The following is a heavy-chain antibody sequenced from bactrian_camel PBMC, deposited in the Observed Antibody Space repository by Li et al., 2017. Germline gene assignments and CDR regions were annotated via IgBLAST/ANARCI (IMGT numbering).Heavy chain of an antibody. CDR2: IRVDGTS. J-gene: IGHJ4*01. CDR3: VPLIVPRRNY. V-gene: IGHV3S63*01. D-gene: IGHD1*01. Sequence: HVQLVESGGGSVQAGGSLRLSCTASGITFAKHEMGWFRLAPGNECERVSHIRVDGTSDYLDSVSGRFTMSRDNAKSAVYLQMDSLKPEDTAVYFCVPLIVPRRNYWSQGTQVTVS. CDR1: GITFAKHE.